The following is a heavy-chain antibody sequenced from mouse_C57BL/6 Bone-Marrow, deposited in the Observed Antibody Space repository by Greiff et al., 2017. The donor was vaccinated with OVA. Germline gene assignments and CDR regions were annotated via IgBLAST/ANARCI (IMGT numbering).Heavy chain of an antibody. Sequence: VQLQQSGPELVKPGASVKIPCKASGYTFTDYNMDWVKQSHGKSLEWIGDINPNNGGTIYNQKFKGKATLTVDKSSSTAYMELRSLTSEDTAVYYCARLESYYGNLYYFDYWGQGTTLTVSS. CDR2: INPNNGGT. D-gene: IGHD2-1*01. CDR1: GYTFTDYN. CDR3: ARLESYYGNLYYFDY. V-gene: IGHV1-18*01. J-gene: IGHJ2*01.